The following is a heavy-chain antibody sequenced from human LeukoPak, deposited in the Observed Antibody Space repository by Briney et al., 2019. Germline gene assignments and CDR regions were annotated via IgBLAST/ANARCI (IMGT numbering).Heavy chain of an antibody. CDR1: GGSFSGYY. Sequence: SETLSLTCAVYGGSFSGYYWSWIRQPPGKGLEWIGEINHSGSTNYNPSLKSRVTISVDTSKNQFSLKLSFVTAADTAVYYCARFRSGYYYYGMDVWGQGTTVTVSS. J-gene: IGHJ6*02. CDR2: INHSGST. D-gene: IGHD3-3*01. CDR3: ARFRSGYYYYGMDV. V-gene: IGHV4-34*01.